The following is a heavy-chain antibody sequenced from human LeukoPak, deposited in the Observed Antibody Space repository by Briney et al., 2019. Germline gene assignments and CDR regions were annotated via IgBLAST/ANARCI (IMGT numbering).Heavy chain of an antibody. J-gene: IGHJ6*02. D-gene: IGHD4-23*01. CDR1: GFIFSSYA. CDR2: ISYDGSNK. V-gene: IGHV3-30-3*01. CDR3: ARSTVVTTQYYGMDV. Sequence: GRSLRLSCAASGFIFSSYAMHWVRQAPGKGLEWVAVISYDGSNKYYADSVKGRFTISRDNSKNTLYLQMNSLRAEDTAVYYCARSTVVTTQYYGMDVWGQGTTVTVSS.